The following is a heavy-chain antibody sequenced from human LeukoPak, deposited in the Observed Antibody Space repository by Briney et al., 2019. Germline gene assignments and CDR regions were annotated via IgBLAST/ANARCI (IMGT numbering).Heavy chain of an antibody. Sequence: PGGSLRLSCAASGFTFSTYAMSWVCQAPGKGLGWVSLISGSGGSGSGGSTYYADSVKGRFTISRDNSKNTLYLRMNSLRDEDTAVYYCAKACDRSGYYYVRVDYWGQGTLVTVSS. J-gene: IGHJ4*02. CDR1: GFTFSTYA. CDR2: ISGSGGSGSGGST. CDR3: AKACDRSGYYYVRVDY. V-gene: IGHV3-23*01. D-gene: IGHD3-22*01.